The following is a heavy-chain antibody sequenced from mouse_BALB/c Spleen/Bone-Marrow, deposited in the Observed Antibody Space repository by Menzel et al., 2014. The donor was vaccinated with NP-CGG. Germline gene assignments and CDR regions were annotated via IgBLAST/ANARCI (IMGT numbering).Heavy chain of an antibody. CDR1: GFTYTDYY. CDR2: IRNKANGYTT. CDR3: ARDINDNYNWYFDV. Sequence: EVKLVESGGGLVQPGGSLRLSCATPGFTYTDYYMSWVRQPPGKALEWLGYIRNKANGYTTEYSASVKGRFTISRDNSQSILYLQMNPLRAEASATYFCARDINDNYNWYFDVWGAGTTVTVSS. J-gene: IGHJ1*01. D-gene: IGHD2-1*01. V-gene: IGHV7-3*02.